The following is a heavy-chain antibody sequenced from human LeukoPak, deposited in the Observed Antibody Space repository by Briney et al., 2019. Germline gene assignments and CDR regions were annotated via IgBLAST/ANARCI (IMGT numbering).Heavy chain of an antibody. D-gene: IGHD6-19*01. V-gene: IGHV4-59*08. CDR3: ARHPYSSGWLRYPFDY. CDR2: IYYSGST. CDR1: GGSISSYY. Sequence: PSETLSLTCTVSGGSISSYYWSWIRQPPGKGLEWIGYIYYSGSTNYNPSLKSRVTISVDTSKNQFSLKLSSVTAADAAVYYCARHPYSSGWLRYPFDYWGQGTLVTVSS. J-gene: IGHJ4*02.